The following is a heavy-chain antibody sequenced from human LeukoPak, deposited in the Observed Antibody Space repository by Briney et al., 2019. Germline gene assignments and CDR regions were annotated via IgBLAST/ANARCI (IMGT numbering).Heavy chain of an antibody. Sequence: PSETLSLTCAAYGGSFSGYYWSWIRQPPGKGLEWIGEINHSGSTNYNPSLKSRVTISVDTSKNQFSLKLSSVTAADTAVYYCARGPTTVTRAFDYWGQGTLVTVSS. CDR2: INHSGST. CDR1: GGSFSGYY. V-gene: IGHV4-34*01. J-gene: IGHJ4*02. D-gene: IGHD4-11*01. CDR3: ARGPTTVTRAFDY.